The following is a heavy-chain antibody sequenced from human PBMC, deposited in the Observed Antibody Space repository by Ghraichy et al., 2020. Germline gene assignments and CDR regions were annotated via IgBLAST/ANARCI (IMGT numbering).Heavy chain of an antibody. Sequence: GGSLRLSCAASGFTFSTYWMSWVRQAPGKGLEWVANIKQDGSEIFYVGSVRGRFTISRDNAKNSLYLQMNSLRDEDTAVYYCARVLGYCSGGCCFPFNLWGQGALVTVSS. D-gene: IGHD2-15*01. CDR1: GFTFSTYW. J-gene: IGHJ5*02. CDR2: IKQDGSEI. CDR3: ARVLGYCSGGCCFPFNL. V-gene: IGHV3-7*04.